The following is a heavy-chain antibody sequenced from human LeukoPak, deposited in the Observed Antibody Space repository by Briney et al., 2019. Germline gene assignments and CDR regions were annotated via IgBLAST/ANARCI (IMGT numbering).Heavy chain of an antibody. CDR2: ISYDGSNK. CDR1: GFTFSSYA. CDR3: ARGSEWNPYYYDSSGYLSAFDI. J-gene: IGHJ3*02. V-gene: IGHV3-30-3*01. D-gene: IGHD3-22*01. Sequence: GGSLRLSCAASGFTFSSYAMHWVRQAPGKGLEWVAVISYDGSNKYYADSVKGRFTISRDNSKNTLYLQMNSLRAEDTAVYYCARGSEWNPYYYDSSGYLSAFDIRGQGTMVTVSS.